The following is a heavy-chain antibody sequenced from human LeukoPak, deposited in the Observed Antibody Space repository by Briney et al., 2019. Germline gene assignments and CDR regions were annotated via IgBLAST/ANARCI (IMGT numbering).Heavy chain of an antibody. CDR3: AKDRVEGKQWLAQFDS. V-gene: IGHV3-30*18. Sequence: PAESLRLSCAASGFIFSSYAMYWVRQGPGKGLEWVAVISYDGSNKYYGDSVKGRFTISRDNSKSTLYLQTNTLRVEDAAVYYCAKDRVEGKQWLAQFDSWGQGTLVTVSS. CDR1: GFIFSSYA. D-gene: IGHD6-19*01. CDR2: ISYDGSNK. J-gene: IGHJ4*02.